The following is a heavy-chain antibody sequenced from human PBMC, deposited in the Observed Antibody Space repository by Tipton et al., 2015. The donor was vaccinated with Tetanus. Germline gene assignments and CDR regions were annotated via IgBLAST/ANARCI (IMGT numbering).Heavy chain of an antibody. CDR3: ARGIGHYGDYDRFDY. CDR2: IYYSGST. V-gene: IGHV4-59*01. Sequence: LRLSCTVSGGSISSYYWSWIRQPPGKGLEWIGYIYYSGSTNYNPPLKSRVTISVDTSKNQFSLKLSSVTAADTAVYYCARGIGHYGDYDRFDYWGQGTLVTVSS. D-gene: IGHD4-17*01. J-gene: IGHJ4*02. CDR1: GGSISSYY.